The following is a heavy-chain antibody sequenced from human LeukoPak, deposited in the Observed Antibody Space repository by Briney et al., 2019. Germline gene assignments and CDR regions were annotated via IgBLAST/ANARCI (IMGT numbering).Heavy chain of an antibody. CDR1: GYTFTGYY. V-gene: IGHV1-69*10. J-gene: IGHJ4*02. D-gene: IGHD3-10*01. CDR2: INPILGIA. Sequence: SVKVSCKASGYTFTGYYMHWVRQAPGQGLEWMGWINPILGIANYAQKFQGRVTITADKSTSTAYMELSSLRSEDTAVYYCASSSGSYYWHFDYWGQGTLVTVSS. CDR3: ASSSGSYYWHFDY.